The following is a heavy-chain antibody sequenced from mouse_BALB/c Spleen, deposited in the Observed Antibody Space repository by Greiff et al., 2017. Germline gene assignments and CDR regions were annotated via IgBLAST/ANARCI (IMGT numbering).Heavy chain of an antibody. D-gene: IGHD2-2*01. J-gene: IGHJ3*01. CDR1: GFTFSSFG. V-gene: IGHV5-17*02. CDR3: ARPGGYGGFAY. Sequence: EVQGVASGGGLVQPGGSRKLSCAASGFTFSSFGMHWVRQAPEKGLEWVTYISSGSSTIYYADTVKGRFTISRDNPKNTLFLQMTSLRSEDTAMYYCARPGGYGGFAYWGQGTLVTVSA. CDR2: ISSGSSTI.